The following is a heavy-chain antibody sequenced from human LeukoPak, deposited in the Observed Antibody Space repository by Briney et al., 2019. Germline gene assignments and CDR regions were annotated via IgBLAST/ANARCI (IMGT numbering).Heavy chain of an antibody. D-gene: IGHD3-10*01. CDR3: ARRYGSGSYSSSHFDY. Sequence: GESLKISCMGSGYSFSSYWIGWVRQMPGKGLEWMGIIYPGDSDTRYSPSFQGQVTISADKSISTAYLQWTSLKASDTAMYYCARRYGSGSYSSSHFDYWGQGTLVTVSS. V-gene: IGHV5-51*01. CDR2: IYPGDSDT. CDR1: GYSFSSYW. J-gene: IGHJ4*02.